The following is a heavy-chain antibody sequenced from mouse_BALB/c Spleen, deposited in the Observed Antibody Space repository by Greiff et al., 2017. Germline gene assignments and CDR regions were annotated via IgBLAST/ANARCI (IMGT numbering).Heavy chain of an antibody. D-gene: IGHD1-1*01. CDR2: IRLKSDNYAT. V-gene: IGHV6-6*02. CDR1: GFTFSSYW. CDR3: TRIYYGILDY. Sequence: EVKLMESGGGLVQPGGSMKLSCVASGFTFSSYWMSWVRQSPEKGLEWVAEIRLKSDNYATHYAESVKGKFTISRDDSKSRLYLQMNSLRAEDTGIYYCTRIYYGILDYWGQGTTLTVSS. J-gene: IGHJ2*01.